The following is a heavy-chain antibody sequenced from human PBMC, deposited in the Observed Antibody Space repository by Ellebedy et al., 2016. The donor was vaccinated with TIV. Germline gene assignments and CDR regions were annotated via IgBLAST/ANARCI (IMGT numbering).Heavy chain of an antibody. CDR2: VKQDESEK. J-gene: IGHJ3*02. V-gene: IGHV3-7*01. CDR3: ARLSRNAFDI. CDR1: GFTSSSYW. Sequence: GESLKISCAASGFTSSSYWMSWVRQAPGKGLEWVANVKQDESEKYYVGSVKGRFTISRDNAKNSLLLQMTSLRAEDTAVYYCARLSRNAFDIWGQGTMVTVSS.